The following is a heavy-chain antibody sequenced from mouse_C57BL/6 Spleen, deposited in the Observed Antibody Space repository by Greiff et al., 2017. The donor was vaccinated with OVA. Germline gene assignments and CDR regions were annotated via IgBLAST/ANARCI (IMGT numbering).Heavy chain of an antibody. D-gene: IGHD1-1*02. Sequence: EVKLQESGGGLVHTKEALKLSCAASGFSFNTYAMNWVRQAPGKGLEWVARIRSKSNNYATYYADSVKDRFTISRDDSESMLYLQMNNLKTEDTAMYYCVRHEDYRDAMDYWGQGTSVTVSS. CDR3: VRHEDYRDAMDY. J-gene: IGHJ4*01. CDR1: GFSFNTYA. V-gene: IGHV10-1*01. CDR2: IRSKSNNYAT.